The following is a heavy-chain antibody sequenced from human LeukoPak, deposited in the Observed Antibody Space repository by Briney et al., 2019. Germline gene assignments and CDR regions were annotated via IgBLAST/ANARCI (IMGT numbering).Heavy chain of an antibody. CDR1: GFTISGSW. V-gene: IGHV3-49*04. CDR3: TRGPRTFDY. CDR2: IRNKAYGGTT. Sequence: QSGGSLRLSCAASGFTISGSWMTWVRQAPGKGLEWVGFIRNKAYGGTTEYAASVKGRFTISRDDSNSIAYLQMNSLKTEDTALYYCTRGPRTFDYWGQGAPVTVSS. J-gene: IGHJ4*02.